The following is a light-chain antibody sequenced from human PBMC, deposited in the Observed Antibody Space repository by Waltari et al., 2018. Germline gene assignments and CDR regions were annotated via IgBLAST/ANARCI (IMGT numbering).Light chain of an antibody. J-gene: IGKJ1*01. V-gene: IGKV1-5*03. CDR3: QQFSSFPWT. CDR2: KAS. CDR1: QTINNW. Sequence: DIQMTQSPSSLSASVGDRVTITCRASQTINNWLAWYQQKPGKAPKLLIYKASTLESGVASRFSGSGSGTEFTLTISSLQPGDFATYYCQQFSSFPWTFGHGTKVEIK.